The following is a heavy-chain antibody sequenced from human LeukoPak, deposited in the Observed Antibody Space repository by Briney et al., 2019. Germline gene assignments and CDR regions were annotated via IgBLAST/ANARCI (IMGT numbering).Heavy chain of an antibody. D-gene: IGHD3-22*01. Sequence: SETLSLTXTVSGGSICSYYWSWVRQPPGKGLEWIGYIYYSGNTNYSPSLKSRATISVDTSKNQFSLKLSSVTAADTAVYYCAREAGSDSSGYYYRNSDLWGRGTLVTVSS. J-gene: IGHJ2*01. CDR2: IYYSGNT. V-gene: IGHV4-59*01. CDR3: AREAGSDSSGYYYRNSDL. CDR1: GGSICSYY.